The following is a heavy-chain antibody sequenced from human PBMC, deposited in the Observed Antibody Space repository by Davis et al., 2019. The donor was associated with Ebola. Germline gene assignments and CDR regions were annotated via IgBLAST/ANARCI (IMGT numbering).Heavy chain of an antibody. CDR3: AKAPWGPYSSSWEDY. D-gene: IGHD6-13*01. J-gene: IGHJ4*02. Sequence: GESLKISCAASGFTVSSNYMSWVRQAPGKGLEWVSAISGSGGSTYYADSVKGRFTISRDNSKNTLYLQMNSLRAEDTAVYYCAKAPWGPYSSSWEDYWGQGTLVTVSS. CDR1: GFTVSSNY. CDR2: ISGSGGST. V-gene: IGHV3-23*01.